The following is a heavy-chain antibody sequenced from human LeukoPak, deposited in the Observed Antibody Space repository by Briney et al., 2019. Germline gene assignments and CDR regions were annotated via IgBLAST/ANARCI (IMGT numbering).Heavy chain of an antibody. D-gene: IGHD3-10*01. V-gene: IGHV1-18*01. CDR2: ISAYNGNT. Sequence: ASVKVSCKASGYTFTSYGISWVRQAPGQGLEWVGWISAYNGNTNYAQKLQGRVTMTTDTSTSTAYMELRSLRSDDTAVYYCARDLEVRGTYYYYYMDVWGKGTTVTVSS. J-gene: IGHJ6*03. CDR3: ARDLEVRGTYYYYYMDV. CDR1: GYTFTSYG.